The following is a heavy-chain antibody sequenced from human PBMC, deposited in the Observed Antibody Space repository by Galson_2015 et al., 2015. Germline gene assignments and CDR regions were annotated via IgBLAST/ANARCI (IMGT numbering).Heavy chain of an antibody. V-gene: IGHV4-30-2*04. CDR3: ARVSQYYYDSSGPI. CDR2: GST. J-gene: IGHJ3*02. D-gene: IGHD3-22*01. Sequence: GSTYYNPSLKSRVTISVDTSKNQFSLKLSSVTAADTAVYYCARVSQYYYDSSGPIWGQGTMVTVSS.